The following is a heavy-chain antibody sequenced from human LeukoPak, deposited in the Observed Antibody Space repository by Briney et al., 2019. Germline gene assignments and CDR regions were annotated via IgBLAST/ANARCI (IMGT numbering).Heavy chain of an antibody. CDR2: IYPGDSDT. D-gene: IGHD4-23*01. J-gene: IGHJ3*02. Sequence: GESLKISCKGSGYSFTSYWIGWVRQMPGKGLEWMGIIYPGDSDTRYSPSFQGQVTISADKSISTAYLQWSSLKASDTAMYYCARPPTTVVTDDAFDIWGQGTMVTVSS. CDR1: GYSFTSYW. CDR3: ARPPTTVVTDDAFDI. V-gene: IGHV5-51*01.